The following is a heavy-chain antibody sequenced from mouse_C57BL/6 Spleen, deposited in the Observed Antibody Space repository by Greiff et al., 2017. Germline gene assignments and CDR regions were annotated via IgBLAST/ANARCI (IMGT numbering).Heavy chain of an antibody. CDR3: ARVPRGDAMDY. V-gene: IGHV2-2*01. CDR2: IWSGGST. D-gene: IGHD6-1*01. J-gene: IGHJ4*01. CDR1: GFSLTSYG. Sequence: QVQLKESGPGLVQPSQSLSITCTVSGFSLTSYGVHWVRQSPGKGLEWLGVIWSGGSTDYNAAFISRLSISKDNSKSQVFFKMNSLQADDTAIYYCARVPRGDAMDYWGQGTSVTVSS.